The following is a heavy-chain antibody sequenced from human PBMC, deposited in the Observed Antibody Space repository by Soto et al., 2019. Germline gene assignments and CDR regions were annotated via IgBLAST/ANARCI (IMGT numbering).Heavy chain of an antibody. J-gene: IGHJ5*02. CDR1: GGSISSSNW. Sequence: ETLSVTCAVSGGSISSSNWWSWVRQPPGKGLEWIGEIYHSGSTNYNPSLKSRVTISVDKSKNQFSLKLSSVTAADTAVYYCARRVIAARRGWFGPWGQGTLVTVSS. CDR2: IYHSGST. D-gene: IGHD6-6*01. CDR3: ARRVIAARRGWFGP. V-gene: IGHV4-4*02.